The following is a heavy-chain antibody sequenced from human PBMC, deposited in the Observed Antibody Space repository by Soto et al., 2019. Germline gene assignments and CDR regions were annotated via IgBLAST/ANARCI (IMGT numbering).Heavy chain of an antibody. D-gene: IGHD3-10*01. V-gene: IGHV3-48*02. CDR3: ARDFSVIEVHLQNPLRGV. CDR1: GFTFSSYS. J-gene: IGHJ6*02. CDR2: ISSSSSTI. Sequence: EVQLVESGGGLVQPGGSLRLSCAASGFTFSSYSMNWVRQAPGKGLEWVSYISSSSSTIYYADYVKGRFTNSRENAKHSLYLQMNSLRDEDTDVYYWARDFSVIEVHLQNPLRGVWGQGNTVTVSS.